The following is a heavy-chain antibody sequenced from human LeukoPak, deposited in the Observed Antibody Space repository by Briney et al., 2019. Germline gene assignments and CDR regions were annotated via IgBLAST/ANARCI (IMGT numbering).Heavy chain of an antibody. J-gene: IGHJ3*02. CDR3: ARETSPGIAAAADLFDI. D-gene: IGHD6-13*01. CDR2: IWYDGSNK. Sequence: GGSLRLSCAASGFTFSSYGMHWVRQAPGKGLEWVAVIWYDGSNKYYADSVKGRFTISRDNSKKTLYLQMNSLRAEDTAVYYCARETSPGIAAAADLFDIWGQGTMVTVSS. V-gene: IGHV3-33*01. CDR1: GFTFSSYG.